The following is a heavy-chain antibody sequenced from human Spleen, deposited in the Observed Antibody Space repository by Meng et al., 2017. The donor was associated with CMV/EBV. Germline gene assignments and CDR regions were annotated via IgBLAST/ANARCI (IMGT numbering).Heavy chain of an antibody. D-gene: IGHD3-16*01. Sequence: CTGSGDSIISGEYYWNWIRQPPGKGLEWIGYIYDGGSTYYNPSLKSPVSISVDRSKNQFSLQLTSVTGADTAVYYCAGGGPLADFNYWGQGALVTVSS. CDR3: AGGGPLADFNY. J-gene: IGHJ4*02. CDR2: IYDGGST. V-gene: IGHV4-30-4*01. CDR1: GDSIISGEYY.